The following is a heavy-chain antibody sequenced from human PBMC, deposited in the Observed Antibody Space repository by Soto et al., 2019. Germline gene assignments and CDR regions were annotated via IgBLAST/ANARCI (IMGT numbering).Heavy chain of an antibody. CDR2: TYYRSKWYN. CDR1: GDSVSSNSSA. CDR3: ARDRNRIAARPGFDY. J-gene: IGHJ4*02. Sequence: SQTLSLTCAISGDSVSSNSSAWNCISQSPSRGLEWLGRTYYRSKWYNDYAVSVKSRITINPDTSKNQFSLQLNSVTPEDTAVYYCARDRNRIAARPGFDYWGQGTLVTVSS. V-gene: IGHV6-1*01. D-gene: IGHD6-6*01.